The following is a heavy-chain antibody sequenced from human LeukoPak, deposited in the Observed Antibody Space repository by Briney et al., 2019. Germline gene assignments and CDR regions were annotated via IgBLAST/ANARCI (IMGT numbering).Heavy chain of an antibody. J-gene: IGHJ4*02. D-gene: IGHD6-13*01. Sequence: GGSLRLSSEASGFTFSSYALSWVRQAPGKGLEWVSGISENGGTTFYADSVKGRFIITRDKSKNTLYMQMNSLRGEDTAVYYCAKDYGPKQLVFFDSWGQGTLVTVSS. V-gene: IGHV3-23*01. CDR1: GFTFSSYA. CDR2: ISENGGTT. CDR3: AKDYGPKQLVFFDS.